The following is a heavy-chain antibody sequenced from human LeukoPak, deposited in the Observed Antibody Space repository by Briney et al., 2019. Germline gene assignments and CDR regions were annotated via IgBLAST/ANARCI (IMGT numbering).Heavy chain of an antibody. J-gene: IGHJ4*02. D-gene: IGHD2-21*02. Sequence: ASVKVSCKASGYTFTSYGISWVRQAPGQGLEWMGWISAYNGNTNYAQKLQGRVTMTTDTSTSTAYMELRSLRSDDTAVYYCARTVPKGIVVVTAIPGFDYWGQGTLVTVSS. V-gene: IGHV1-18*01. CDR1: GYTFTSYG. CDR2: ISAYNGNT. CDR3: ARTVPKGIVVVTAIPGFDY.